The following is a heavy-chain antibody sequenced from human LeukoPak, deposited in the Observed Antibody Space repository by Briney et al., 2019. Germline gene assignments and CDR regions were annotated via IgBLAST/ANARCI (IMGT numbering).Heavy chain of an antibody. Sequence: GGSLRLSCAASGFPFSSYEMNWVRQAPGKGLEWVSYISSSGNAIYYADSVKGRFTISRDNAKNSLYLQMNSLRAEDTAVYYCARLSEMFRGPQVIYYFDYWGQGTLVTVSS. J-gene: IGHJ4*02. CDR2: ISSSGNAI. D-gene: IGHD3-10*01. V-gene: IGHV3-48*03. CDR1: GFPFSSYE. CDR3: ARLSEMFRGPQVIYYFDY.